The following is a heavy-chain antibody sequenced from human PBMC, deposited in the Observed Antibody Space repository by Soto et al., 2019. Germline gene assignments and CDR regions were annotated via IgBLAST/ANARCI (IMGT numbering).Heavy chain of an antibody. CDR3: ANDRGTGDYGVNAVDI. CDR2: ISGRGENT. J-gene: IGHJ3*02. Sequence: EVQLLESGGGLVQPGGSLRLSCAASGFTFSVFAMSWVRQAPGEGLELVSTISGRGENTYYADSVKGRFTISRYNSKNTLNLQMNSLRGEDTAVYYCANDRGTGDYGVNAVDILGQGTMVSVAS. D-gene: IGHD7-27*01. CDR1: GFTFSVFA. V-gene: IGHV3-23*01.